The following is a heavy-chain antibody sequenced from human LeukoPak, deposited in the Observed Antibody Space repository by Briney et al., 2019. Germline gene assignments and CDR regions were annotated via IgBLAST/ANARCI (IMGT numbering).Heavy chain of an antibody. D-gene: IGHD1-26*01. J-gene: IGHJ4*02. V-gene: IGHV4-39*07. CDR3: ARDSGGTYQGAFFDY. Sequence: SETLSLTCTVSGGSISSSSYYWGWIRQPPGKGLEWIGSIYYSGSTYYNPSLKSRVAISVDTSKNQFSLKLSSVTAADTAVYYCARDSGGTYQGAFFDYWGQGTLVTVSS. CDR2: IYYSGST. CDR1: GGSISSSSYY.